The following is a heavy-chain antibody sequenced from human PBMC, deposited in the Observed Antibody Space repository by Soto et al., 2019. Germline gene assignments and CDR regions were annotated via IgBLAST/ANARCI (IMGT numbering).Heavy chain of an antibody. CDR3: ARSLVSRGTFDV. Sequence: SETLSLTCTVSGDSIRSYYWYWIRQPPGKGLEWIGFISYSGRTNYNPSLKSRVTISVDTSKNQFSLKLSSVTAADTAVYYCARSLVSRGTFDVWGQGTLVTVSS. V-gene: IGHV4-59*08. CDR1: GDSIRSYY. J-gene: IGHJ3*01. D-gene: IGHD3-10*01. CDR2: ISYSGRT.